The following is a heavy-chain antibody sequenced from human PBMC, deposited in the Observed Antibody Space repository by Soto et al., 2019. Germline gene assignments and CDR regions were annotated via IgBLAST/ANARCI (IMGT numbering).Heavy chain of an antibody. CDR2: INPSGGST. CDR3: ARDHHGDSGDSYFDY. CDR1: GYTFTSYY. D-gene: IGHD4-17*01. Sequence: ASVKVSCKASGYTFTSYYMHWVRQAPGQGLEWMGIINPSGGSTSYAQKFQGRVTMTRDTSTSTVYMELSSLRSEDTAVCYCARDHHGDSGDSYFDYWGQGTLVTVSS. J-gene: IGHJ4*02. V-gene: IGHV1-46*01.